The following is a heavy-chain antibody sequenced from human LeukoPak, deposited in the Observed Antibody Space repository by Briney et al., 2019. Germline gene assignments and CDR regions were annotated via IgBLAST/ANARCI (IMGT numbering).Heavy chain of an antibody. CDR1: GSTFSSYT. CDR2: ISGSGGST. Sequence: PGGSLRLSCATSGSTFSSYTMSWVRQAPGKGLEWVSTISGSGGSTYYADSVKGRFTVSRDNSKDTLYLQMNSLRAEDTAVYYCAKPLISGYYYFDYWGQGTLVTVSS. V-gene: IGHV3-23*01. D-gene: IGHD3-22*01. J-gene: IGHJ4*02. CDR3: AKPLISGYYYFDY.